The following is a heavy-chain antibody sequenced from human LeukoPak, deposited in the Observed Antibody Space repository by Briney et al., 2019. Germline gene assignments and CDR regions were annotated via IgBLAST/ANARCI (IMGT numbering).Heavy chain of an antibody. CDR2: ISGSGGNT. V-gene: IGHV3-23*01. Sequence: GGSLRLSCAASGFTFSSYAMSWVRQAPGKGLEWASGISGSGGNTYYADSVKGRFTISRDNSKNTLYLQMNSLRGEDTAVYYCAKPHSSSSWYIFDNWGQGTLVTVSS. J-gene: IGHJ4*02. D-gene: IGHD6-13*01. CDR3: AKPHSSSSWYIFDN. CDR1: GFTFSSYA.